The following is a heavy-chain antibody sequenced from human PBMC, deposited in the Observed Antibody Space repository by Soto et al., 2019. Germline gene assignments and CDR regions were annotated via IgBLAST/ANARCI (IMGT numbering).Heavy chain of an antibody. CDR1: GGSISSGGYY. V-gene: IGHV4-31*03. CDR2: IYYSGST. Sequence: LSLTCTVSGGSISSGGYYWSWIRQHPGKGLEWIGYIYYSGSTYYNPSLKSRVTISVDTSKNQFSLKLSSVTAADTAVYYCARDRIVTIFGVESPGFDYYYGMDVWGQGTTVTVSS. J-gene: IGHJ6*02. D-gene: IGHD3-3*01. CDR3: ARDRIVTIFGVESPGFDYYYGMDV.